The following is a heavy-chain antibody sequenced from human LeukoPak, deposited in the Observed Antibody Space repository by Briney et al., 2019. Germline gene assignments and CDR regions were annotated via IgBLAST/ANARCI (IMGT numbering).Heavy chain of an antibody. CDR3: ARVSRQQLVRGSFDY. V-gene: IGHV4-59*01. Sequence: SETLSLTCVLSGHSITSYYWSWIQQPPGKGRDGIGDVFYSGSSHYHPSLKGRVTISLSTSKSEISLNVTSVSTADTAVYYCARVSRQQLVRGSFDYWGQEILVIVSS. J-gene: IGHJ4*02. CDR1: GHSITSYY. D-gene: IGHD6-13*01. CDR2: VFYSGSS.